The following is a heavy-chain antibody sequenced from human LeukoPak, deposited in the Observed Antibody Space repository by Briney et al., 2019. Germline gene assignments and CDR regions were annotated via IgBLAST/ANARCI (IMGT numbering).Heavy chain of an antibody. CDR3: ARHTQFGGWLGGGDY. V-gene: IGHV3-7*01. D-gene: IGHD6-19*01. CDR1: GFTFSSYW. Sequence: GGSLRLSCAASGFTFSSYWMSWVRQAPGKGLEWVANIKQDGSEKYYVDSVKGRFTNSRDNAKNSLYLQMNSLRAEDTAVYYCARHTQFGGWLGGGDYWGQGTLVTVSS. CDR2: IKQDGSEK. J-gene: IGHJ4*02.